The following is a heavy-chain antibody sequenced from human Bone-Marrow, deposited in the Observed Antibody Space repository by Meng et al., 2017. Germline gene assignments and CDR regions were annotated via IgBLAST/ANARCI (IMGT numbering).Heavy chain of an antibody. CDR2: ISSDGTKK. CDR3: ARGGEVVFDY. D-gene: IGHD3-3*01. J-gene: IGHJ4*02. CDR1: GFTFSSYA. Sequence: QVQLVESGGGVVQPGRSLRLSCAASGFTFSSYAMHWVRQAPGKGLEWVAVISSDGTKKYYADSVKGRFTISRDNSKNTMYLQMNSLRPEDTAVYYCARGGEVVFDYWGQGTLVTVSS. V-gene: IGHV3-30-3*01.